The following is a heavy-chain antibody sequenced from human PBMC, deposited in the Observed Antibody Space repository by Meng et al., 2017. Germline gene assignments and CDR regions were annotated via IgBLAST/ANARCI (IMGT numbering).Heavy chain of an antibody. CDR1: GYTFTGYY. J-gene: IGHJ6*02. V-gene: IGHV1-2*06. Sequence: ASVKVSCKASGYTFTGYYMHWVRQAPGQGLEWMGRINPNSGGTNYAQKFQGRVTMTRDTSISTAYMELSRLRSDDTAVYYCARVVIAAAGYYYYGMDVWGQGTTVTVSS. CDR2: INPNSGGT. D-gene: IGHD6-13*01. CDR3: ARVVIAAAGYYYYGMDV.